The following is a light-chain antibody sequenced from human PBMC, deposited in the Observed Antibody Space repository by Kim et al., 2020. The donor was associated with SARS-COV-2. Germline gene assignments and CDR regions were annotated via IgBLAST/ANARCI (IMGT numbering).Light chain of an antibody. CDR1: QSVSHW. V-gene: IGKV1-5*03. Sequence: LSTSVGDRVTITCRASQSVSHWLAWYQQKPGKVPKVLIYETSKLKSGVPSRFSGSGFGTEFTLTISSLQPDDFATYYCQQYNTWYTFGQGTKLEI. CDR3: QQYNTWYT. J-gene: IGKJ2*01. CDR2: ETS.